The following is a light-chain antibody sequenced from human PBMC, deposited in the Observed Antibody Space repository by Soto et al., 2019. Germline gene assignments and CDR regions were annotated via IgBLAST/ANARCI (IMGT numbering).Light chain of an antibody. V-gene: IGKV3-15*01. CDR1: QSVGTT. CDR3: QRFNRWPLA. J-gene: IGKJ4*01. Sequence: EVVLTQSPDTLSLPPGERATLSCWASQSVGTTSNWYQQKPGQAPRLLIYDTYIRATGIPARFSGSGSGTEFTLTIASLQSEDFGVYYCQRFNRWPLAFGGGTKV. CDR2: DTY.